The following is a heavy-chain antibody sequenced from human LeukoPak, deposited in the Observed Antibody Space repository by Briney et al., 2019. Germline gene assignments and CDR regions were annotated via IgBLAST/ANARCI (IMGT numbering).Heavy chain of an antibody. Sequence: SETLSFTCTVSGGSIRSYFWSWLRQPPGKGLEWIGYIWDTEITDYNPSLKSRVTISLDTSKNHFSLKLRSVTAADTALYFCARGLVLATGDAFDIWGQGTLVTVSS. CDR1: GGSIRSYF. CDR2: IWDTEIT. D-gene: IGHD5-12*01. CDR3: ARGLVLATGDAFDI. J-gene: IGHJ3*02. V-gene: IGHV4-59*01.